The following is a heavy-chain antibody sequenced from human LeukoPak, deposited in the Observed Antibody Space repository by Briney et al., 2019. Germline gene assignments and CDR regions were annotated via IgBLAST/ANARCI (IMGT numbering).Heavy chain of an antibody. D-gene: IGHD2-2*01. CDR2: ISGSGGST. V-gene: IGHV3-23*01. CDR1: GFSFSSYA. J-gene: IGHJ5*02. CDR3: AKDGRYCSSTSCLPA. Sequence: GGSLRLSCAASGFSFSSYAMSWVRQAPGKGLEWVSVISGSGGSTYYADSVKGRFTISGDNSKNTLYLQMNSLRAEDTAVYYCAKDGRYCSSTSCLPAWGQGTLVTVSS.